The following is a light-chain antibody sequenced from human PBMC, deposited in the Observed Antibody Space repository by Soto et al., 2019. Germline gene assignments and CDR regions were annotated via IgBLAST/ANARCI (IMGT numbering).Light chain of an antibody. CDR2: EVS. Sequence: DIVMTQTPLSLSVTPGQPASISCKSSQSLLHSDGKTYLYWYLQKPGQPPQLLIYEVSNRFSGVPDRFSGSGSGTDFTLKISRVEADHFANYYCQQYNTYSRTFCQGTKVDIK. J-gene: IGKJ1*01. CDR1: QSLLHSDGKTY. CDR3: QQYNTYSRT. V-gene: IGKV2D-29*01.